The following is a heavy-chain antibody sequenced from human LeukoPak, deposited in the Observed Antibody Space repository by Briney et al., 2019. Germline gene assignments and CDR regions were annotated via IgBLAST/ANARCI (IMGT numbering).Heavy chain of an antibody. CDR3: ARGAGSSWYVHYYYYYMDV. J-gene: IGHJ6*03. Sequence: GGSLRLSCAASGFTFSSYWMSWVRQAPGKWLEWVANIKQDGSEKYYVDSVKGRFTISRDNAKNSLYLQMNSLRAEDTAVYYCARGAGSSWYVHYYYYYMDVWGKGTTVTVSS. CDR1: GFTFSSYW. V-gene: IGHV3-7*04. D-gene: IGHD6-13*01. CDR2: IKQDGSEK.